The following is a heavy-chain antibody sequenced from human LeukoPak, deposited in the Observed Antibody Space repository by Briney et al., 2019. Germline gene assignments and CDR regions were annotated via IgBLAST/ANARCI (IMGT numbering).Heavy chain of an antibody. V-gene: IGHV4-34*01. CDR2: INHSGST. CDR1: GGSFSGYY. D-gene: IGHD3-22*01. J-gene: IGHJ4*02. Sequence: SETLSLTCAVYGGSFSGYYWSWIRQPPGKWLEWIWEINHSGSTNYNPSLKSRVTISVDTSKNQFSLKLSSVTAADTAVYYCARDVTMIRRRSYFDYWGQGTLVTVSS. CDR3: ARDVTMIRRRSYFDY.